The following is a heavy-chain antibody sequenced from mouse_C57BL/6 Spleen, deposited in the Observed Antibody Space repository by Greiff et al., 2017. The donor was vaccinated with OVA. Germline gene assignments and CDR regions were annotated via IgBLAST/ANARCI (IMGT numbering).Heavy chain of an antibody. V-gene: IGHV1-55*01. J-gene: IGHJ3*01. CDR1: GYTFTSYW. CDR3: ARSMGTAQATGWFAY. CDR2: IYPGSGST. Sequence: QVQLQQPGAELVKPGASVKMSCKASGYTFTSYWITWVKQRPGQGLEWIGDIYPGSGSTNYNEKFKSKATLTVDTSSSTAYMQLSSLTSEDSAVYYCARSMGTAQATGWFAYWGQGTLVTVSA. D-gene: IGHD3-2*02.